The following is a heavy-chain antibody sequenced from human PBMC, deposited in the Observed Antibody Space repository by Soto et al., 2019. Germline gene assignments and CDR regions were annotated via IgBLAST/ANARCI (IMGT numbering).Heavy chain of an antibody. Sequence: PSETLSLTCTVSGGSINSYWWNWIRQSPGKGLEWIGHIYNSGSTNYNPSLKSRVTISVDTSKNQFSLKLNSVTAADTAVYYCARDTVAAAGWNWFYPRGQGTLVTVS. V-gene: IGHV4-59*01. J-gene: IGHJ5*02. CDR2: IYNSGST. D-gene: IGHD6-13*01. CDR3: ARDTVAAAGWNWFYP. CDR1: GGSINSYW.